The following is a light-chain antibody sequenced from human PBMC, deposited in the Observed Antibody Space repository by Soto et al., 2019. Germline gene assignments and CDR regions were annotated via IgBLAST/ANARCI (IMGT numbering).Light chain of an antibody. Sequence: DIVLTQSPGTLSLSPGERATLSCRASQRVSSRYLAWYQQKPGQAPRLLIYGASSRATGIPDRFNGSGSGKHFTRAIRSLEPEDLSVYYCQQYGSSPTWTFGQGTKVEIK. V-gene: IGKV3-20*01. J-gene: IGKJ1*01. CDR3: QQYGSSPTWT. CDR2: GAS. CDR1: QRVSSRY.